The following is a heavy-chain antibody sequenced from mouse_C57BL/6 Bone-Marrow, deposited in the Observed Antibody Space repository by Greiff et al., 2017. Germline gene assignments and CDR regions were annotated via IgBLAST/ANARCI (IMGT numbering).Heavy chain of an antibody. D-gene: IGHD1-1*01. J-gene: IGHJ4*01. CDR3: ARKGSTVVHYYAMDY. Sequence: QVQLQQPGAELVRPGTSVKLSCKASGYTFTSYWMHWVKQRPGQGLEWIGVIDPSDSYTNYNQKFKGKATLTVDTSSSTAYMQHSSLTSEDSAVYYCARKGSTVVHYYAMDYWGQGTSVTVSS. V-gene: IGHV1-59*01. CDR2: IDPSDSYT. CDR1: GYTFTSYW.